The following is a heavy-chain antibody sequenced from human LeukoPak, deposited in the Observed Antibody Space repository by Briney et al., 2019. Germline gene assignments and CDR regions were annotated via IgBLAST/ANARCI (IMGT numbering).Heavy chain of an antibody. CDR3: ASHWAQQVVSDY. CDR2: ISYDGRNK. Sequence: GGSLRLSCAASGFTFSSYGMHWVRQAPGKGLEWVAVISYDGRNKYYVDSVKGRFTVSRDNSKNTLYLQMNSLRAEDTAVYYCASHWAQQVVSDYWGQGTLVTVSS. D-gene: IGHD6-13*01. J-gene: IGHJ4*02. V-gene: IGHV3-30*03. CDR1: GFTFSSYG.